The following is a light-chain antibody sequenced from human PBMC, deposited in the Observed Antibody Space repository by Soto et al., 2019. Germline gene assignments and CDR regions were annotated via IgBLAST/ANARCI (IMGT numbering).Light chain of an antibody. CDR1: SSDVGAYDL. CDR3: FSYAGNRIFI. J-gene: IGLJ2*01. V-gene: IGLV2-23*01. CDR2: ENI. Sequence: QSALTQPASVSGSPGQSITISCIGTSSDVGAYDLVSWYQQHPGTAPRLIIYENIRRPSTISSRFSGSKSGNTASLTISGLRAEDEANYHWFSYAGNRIFIFGGGTKLTVL.